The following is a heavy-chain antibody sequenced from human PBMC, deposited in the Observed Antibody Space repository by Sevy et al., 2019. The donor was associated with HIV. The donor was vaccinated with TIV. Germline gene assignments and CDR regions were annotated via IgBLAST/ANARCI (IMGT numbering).Heavy chain of an antibody. J-gene: IGHJ5*02. V-gene: IGHV3-21*01. CDR3: AGASDRRYCSSTSCYGGLFDP. Sequence: GGSLRLSCAASGFTFSSYSMNWVRQAPGKGLEWVSSISSSSSYIYYADSVKGRFTISRDNAKNSLYLQMNSLRAEDTAVYYCAGASDRRYCSSTSCYGGLFDPWGQGTLVTVSS. CDR1: GFTFSSYS. CDR2: ISSSSSYI. D-gene: IGHD2-2*01.